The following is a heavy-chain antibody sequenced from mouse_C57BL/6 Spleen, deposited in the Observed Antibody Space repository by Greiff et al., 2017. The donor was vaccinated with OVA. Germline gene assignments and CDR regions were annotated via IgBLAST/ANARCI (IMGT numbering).Heavy chain of an antibody. V-gene: IGHV3-6*01. CDR2: ISYDGSN. D-gene: IGHD1-1*01. Sequence: EVQLQQSGPGLVKPSQSLSLTCSVTGYSITSGYYWNWIRQFPGNKLEWMGYISYDGSNNYNPSLKNRISITRDTSKNQFFLKLNSVTTEDTATYYCASPGSSHWYFDVWGTGTTVTVSS. J-gene: IGHJ1*03. CDR1: GYSITSGYY. CDR3: ASPGSSHWYFDV.